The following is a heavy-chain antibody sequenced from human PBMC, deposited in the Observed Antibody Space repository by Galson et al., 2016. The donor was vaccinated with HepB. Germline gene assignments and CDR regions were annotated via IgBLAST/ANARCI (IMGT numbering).Heavy chain of an antibody. D-gene: IGHD3-16*01. CDR2: ISGRGGTT. J-gene: IGHJ4*02. CDR1: GFTLTTYA. Sequence: SLRLSCAASGFTLTTYAMSWVRQAPGKGLEWFSTISGRGGTTFYADSVKGRFTISRDTYNNTLYLQMNSLRADDTALYYCAKDRVRAPGLFGGFDYWGQGTLVTVSS. V-gene: IGHV3-23*01. CDR3: AKDRVRAPGLFGGFDY.